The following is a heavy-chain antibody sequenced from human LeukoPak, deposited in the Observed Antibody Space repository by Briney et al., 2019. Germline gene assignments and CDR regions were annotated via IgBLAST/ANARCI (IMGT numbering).Heavy chain of an antibody. CDR2: INAGNGNT. CDR3: ARASSSGWCCNAFDI. D-gene: IGHD6-19*01. V-gene: IGHV1-3*03. J-gene: IGHJ3*02. Sequence: ASVKVSCKASGYTFTSYAMHWVRQAPGQRLEWMGWINAGNGNTKYSQEFQGRVTITRDTSASTAYMELSSLRSEDMAAYYCARASSSGWCCNAFDIWGQGTMVTVSS. CDR1: GYTFTSYA.